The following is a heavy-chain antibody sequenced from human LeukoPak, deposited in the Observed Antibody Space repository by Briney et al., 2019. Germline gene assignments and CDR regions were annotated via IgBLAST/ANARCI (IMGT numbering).Heavy chain of an antibody. V-gene: IGHV6-1*01. J-gene: IGHJ3*02. Sequence: SQTLSLTCAISGDSVSSNSAAWNWIRQSPSRGLEWLGRTYYRSKWYNDYAVSVKSRITINPDTSKNQFSLQLNSVTPEDTAVYYCAREAPPSMVRGVTHRGYSGYDPRGAFDIWGQGTMVTVSS. D-gene: IGHD5-12*01. CDR3: AREAPPSMVRGVTHRGYSGYDPRGAFDI. CDR2: TYYRSKWYN. CDR1: GDSVSSNSAA.